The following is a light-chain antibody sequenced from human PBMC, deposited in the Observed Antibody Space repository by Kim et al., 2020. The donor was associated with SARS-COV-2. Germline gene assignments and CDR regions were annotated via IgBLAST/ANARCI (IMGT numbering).Light chain of an antibody. J-gene: IGLJ3*02. Sequence: NFMLTQPHSVSESPGKTVTISCTRGSGSIAGTYVQWYQQRPGGAPTTVIYGNDQRPSGVPDRFSGSIDSSSNSASLTISGLKTEDEADYYCQSYDTSALWVFGGGTQLTVL. CDR3: QSYDTSALWV. CDR2: GND. V-gene: IGLV6-57*03. CDR1: SGSIAGTY.